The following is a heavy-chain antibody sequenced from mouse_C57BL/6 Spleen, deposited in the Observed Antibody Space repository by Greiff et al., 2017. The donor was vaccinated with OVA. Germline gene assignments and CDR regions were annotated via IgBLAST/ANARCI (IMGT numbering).Heavy chain of an antibody. D-gene: IGHD2-2*01. Sequence: EVQLQQSGPELVKPGASVKISCKASGYTFTDYYMNWVKQSHGKSLEWIGDINPNNGGTSYNQKFKGKATLTVDKSSSTAHMELRSLTSEDSAVYYCASMVTGSFDYWGQGTTLTVSS. J-gene: IGHJ2*01. V-gene: IGHV1-26*01. CDR3: ASMVTGSFDY. CDR1: GYTFTDYY. CDR2: INPNNGGT.